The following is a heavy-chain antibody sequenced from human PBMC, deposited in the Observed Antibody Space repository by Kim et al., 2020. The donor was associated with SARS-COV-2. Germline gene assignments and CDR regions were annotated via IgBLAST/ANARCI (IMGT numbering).Heavy chain of an antibody. J-gene: IGHJ4*02. CDR2: ITDSSSNT. D-gene: IGHD3-16*01. CDR3: ARDKGPLRVSGTYAEFDY. CDR1: GFTFNSYT. V-gene: IGHV3-21*01. Sequence: GGSLRLSCAASGFTFNSYTMTWVRQAPGKGLEWVSSITDSSSNTYYPDSMKGRFNISRDNAKNSLYLQMNSLRAEDTAVYYCARDKGPLRVSGTYAEFDYWGQGTLVTVSS.